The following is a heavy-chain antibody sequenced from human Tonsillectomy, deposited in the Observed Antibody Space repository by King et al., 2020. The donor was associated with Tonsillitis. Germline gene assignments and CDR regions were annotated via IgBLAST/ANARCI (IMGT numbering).Heavy chain of an antibody. V-gene: IGHV3-30*02. Sequence: VQLVESGGGVVQPGGSLRLSCAASGFTFSSYGMHWVRQAPGKGLEWVAFIRYDGSNKYYADSVKGRFTISRDNSKNTLYLQMNSLRAEDTAVYYCAKIPWEGVESVYWGQGTLVTVSS. D-gene: IGHD1-26*01. CDR3: AKIPWEGVESVY. J-gene: IGHJ4*02. CDR1: GFTFSSYG. CDR2: IRYDGSNK.